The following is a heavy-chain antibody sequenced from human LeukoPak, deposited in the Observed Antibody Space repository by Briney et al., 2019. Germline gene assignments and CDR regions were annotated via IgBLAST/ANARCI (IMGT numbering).Heavy chain of an antibody. Sequence: PGGSLRLSCAASGFTFSTFAMHWVRQAPGKGLEWVALISYDGIDQYYTDSVEGRFTISRDNSKNTLYLQMNSLRADDTAIYYCARDYYYGSGSPPGDTFDIWGQGTMVTVSS. CDR2: ISYDGIDQ. D-gene: IGHD3-10*01. J-gene: IGHJ3*02. CDR1: GFTFSTFA. V-gene: IGHV3-30-3*01. CDR3: ARDYYYGSGSPPGDTFDI.